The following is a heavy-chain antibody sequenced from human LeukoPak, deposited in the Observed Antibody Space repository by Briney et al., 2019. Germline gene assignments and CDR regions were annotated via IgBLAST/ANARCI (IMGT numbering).Heavy chain of an antibody. J-gene: IGHJ4*02. D-gene: IGHD3-22*01. CDR2: ISSTSTYI. CDR3: ARDSSGPFDY. V-gene: IGHV3-21*01. CDR1: GFTFSSYA. Sequence: GGSLRLSCAASGFTFSSYAMHWVRRAPGKGLEWVSSISSTSTYIYYPDSLKGRFTISRDNAKNSLYLQMNGLRAEATAVYYCARDSSGPFDYWGQGTLVTVSS.